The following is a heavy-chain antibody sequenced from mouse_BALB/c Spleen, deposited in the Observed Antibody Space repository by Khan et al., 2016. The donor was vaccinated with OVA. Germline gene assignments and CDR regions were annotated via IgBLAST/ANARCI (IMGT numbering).Heavy chain of an antibody. D-gene: IGHD2-12*01. Sequence: QVQLKESGPELKKPGETVRISCKASGYTFTTAGIQWVQKMPGKGLKWIGWINTHSGVPKYAEDFKGRFAFSLEISVNTAYLQLTNLNNEDTATYICAGGGATDLRNDGGAMEYWGQGTTVTVSS. CDR1: GYTFTTAG. CDR2: INTHSGVP. CDR3: AGGGATDLRNDGGAMEY. J-gene: IGHJ4*01. V-gene: IGHV9-4*02.